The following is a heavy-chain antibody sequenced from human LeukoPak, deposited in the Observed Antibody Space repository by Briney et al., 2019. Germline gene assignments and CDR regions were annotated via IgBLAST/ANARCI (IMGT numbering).Heavy chain of an antibody. Sequence: GGSLRLSCSASGFKFASQSIHWVRQTPGKGLEWLSFVSYDTTDTYYAESVKGRFSISRDNSRNTVYLQMNSLRPEDTGIYFCARDKDPYYYCMYIWGKGTAVSVSS. V-gene: IGHV3-30*04. CDR2: VSYDTTDT. CDR3: ARDKDPYYYCMYI. D-gene: IGHD2-15*01. J-gene: IGHJ6*03. CDR1: GFKFASQS.